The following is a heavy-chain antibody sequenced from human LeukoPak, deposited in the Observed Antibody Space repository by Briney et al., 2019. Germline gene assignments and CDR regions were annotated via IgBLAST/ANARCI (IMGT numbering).Heavy chain of an antibody. Sequence: GGSLRLSCVASGFTFSRNWLHWVCQVPGKGLVWVSRINTDGSTTNYADSVKGRFTISRDNTKNTLYLQMNSLRAEDSAVYFCTRGYNTASLDWGQGTRITVAS. CDR3: TRGYNTASLD. D-gene: IGHD5-18*01. J-gene: IGHJ4*02. CDR1: GFTFSRNW. CDR2: INTDGSTT. V-gene: IGHV3-74*01.